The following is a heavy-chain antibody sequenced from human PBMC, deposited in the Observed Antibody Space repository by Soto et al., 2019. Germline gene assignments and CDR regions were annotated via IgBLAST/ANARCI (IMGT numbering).Heavy chain of an antibody. CDR1: ELSSSNHA. CDR2: ISGTDGGA. V-gene: IGHV3-23*01. Sequence: EVHLLESGGGLVQPGGSLRLSCAASELSSSNHAMTWVRQAPGKGLEWVSGISGTDGGAYYADSVKGRFTISRDNSRSTLYLQMNSLRVEDTAVYYCASGGLHGYTNGGLSYFHSWGQGTPVTVSS. D-gene: IGHD5-18*01. CDR3: ASGGLHGYTNGGLSYFHS. J-gene: IGHJ4*02.